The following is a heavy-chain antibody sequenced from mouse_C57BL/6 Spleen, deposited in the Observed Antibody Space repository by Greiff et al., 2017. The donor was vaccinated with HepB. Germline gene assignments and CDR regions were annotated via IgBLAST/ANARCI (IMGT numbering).Heavy chain of an antibody. V-gene: IGHV1-80*01. CDR3: ALSRYYYGSSYDYFDY. J-gene: IGHJ2*01. D-gene: IGHD1-1*01. CDR2: IYPGDGDT. CDR1: GYAFSSYW. Sequence: QVQLKQSGAELVKPGASVKISCKASGYAFSSYWMNWVKQRPGKGLEWIGQIYPGDGDTNYNGKFKGKATLTADKSSSTAYMQLSSLTSEDSAVYFCALSRYYYGSSYDYFDYWGQGTTLTVSS.